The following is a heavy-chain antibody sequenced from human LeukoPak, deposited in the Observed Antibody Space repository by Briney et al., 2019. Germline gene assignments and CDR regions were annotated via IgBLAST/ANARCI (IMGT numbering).Heavy chain of an antibody. Sequence: PSETLSLTRTVSGGSISSYYWSWIRQPPGKGLEWIGYIYYSGSTNYNPSLKSRVTISVDTSKNQFSLKLSSVTAADTAVYYCARVGGSVSSYYYYYGMDVWGQGTTVTVSS. CDR1: GGSISSYY. CDR3: ARVGGSVSSYYYYYGMDV. J-gene: IGHJ6*02. D-gene: IGHD3-10*01. CDR2: IYYSGST. V-gene: IGHV4-59*01.